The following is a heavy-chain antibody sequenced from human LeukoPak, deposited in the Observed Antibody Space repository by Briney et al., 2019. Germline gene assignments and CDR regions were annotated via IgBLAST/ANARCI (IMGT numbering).Heavy chain of an antibody. D-gene: IGHD6-19*01. V-gene: IGHV3-9*03. CDR2: HSWKRGSL. CDR1: GLTLADYA. CDR3: AKAESGAWYRPFDY. Sequence: RRSLRLSCAASGLTLADYAIHWVRQAPRKGMEWVSGHSWKRGSLEYADSVKGRFTISRANAKNSLHLQMNKLRGGDLAFYYWAKAESGAWYRPFDYGGQGTLVTVSS. J-gene: IGHJ4*02.